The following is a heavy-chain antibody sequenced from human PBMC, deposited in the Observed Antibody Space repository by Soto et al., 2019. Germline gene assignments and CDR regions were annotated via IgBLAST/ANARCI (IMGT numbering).Heavy chain of an antibody. CDR2: ISNTGGGT. V-gene: IGHV3-23*01. CDR3: AKDRLAGNFDY. Sequence: EVQLLDSGGGLVQPGGSPGLSCAASGFTFNNYAMNWVRQAPGMGLEWVATISNTGGGTYYADSVKGRFTISRDNSKNALYLQMSSLRVEDMAVYYCAKDRLAGNFDYWGQGTQVTVSS. J-gene: IGHJ4*02. CDR1: GFTFNNYA.